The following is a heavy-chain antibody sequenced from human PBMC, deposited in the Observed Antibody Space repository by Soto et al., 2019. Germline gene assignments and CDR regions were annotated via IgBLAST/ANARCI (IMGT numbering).Heavy chain of an antibody. J-gene: IGHJ4*02. Sequence: GGSLRLSCAASGFTFSSYWMHWVRQAPGKGLVWVSRINSDGSSTSYADSVKGRFTISRDNAKNTLYLQMNSLRAEDTAVYYCARDTNYDFWSGRFDYWGQGTLVTVSS. V-gene: IGHV3-74*01. D-gene: IGHD3-3*01. CDR3: ARDTNYDFWSGRFDY. CDR2: INSDGSST. CDR1: GFTFSSYW.